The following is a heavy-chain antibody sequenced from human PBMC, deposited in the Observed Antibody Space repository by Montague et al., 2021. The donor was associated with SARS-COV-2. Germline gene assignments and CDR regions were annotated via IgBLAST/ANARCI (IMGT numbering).Heavy chain of an antibody. CDR1: GASISSRSYY. V-gene: IGHV4-39*01. D-gene: IGHD3-3*01. CDR3: ATIPSSITIFGVVQGYYFDG. Sequence: SETLSLTCTVSGASISSRSYYWGWIRQPPGKGLEWIGFKYYSGSTYYNPTLKSRVTISVDTSKNQLSLKLSSVTAADTVVYYGATIPSSITIFGVVQGYYFDGWGQGTLVTVSS. CDR2: KYYSGST. J-gene: IGHJ4*02.